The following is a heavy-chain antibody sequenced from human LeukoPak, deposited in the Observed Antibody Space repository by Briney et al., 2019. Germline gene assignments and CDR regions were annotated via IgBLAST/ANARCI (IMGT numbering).Heavy chain of an antibody. V-gene: IGHV3-48*03. CDR1: GFTFSSYE. Sequence: GGSLRLSCAASGFTFSSYEMNWVRQAPGKGLEGGSYISSSGSTIYYADSVKGRFTISRDNAKNSLYLQMNSLRAEDTAVYYCARVGGIAVAGTQGEIDYWGQGTLVTVSS. CDR3: ARVGGIAVAGTQGEIDY. D-gene: IGHD6-19*01. J-gene: IGHJ4*02. CDR2: ISSSGSTI.